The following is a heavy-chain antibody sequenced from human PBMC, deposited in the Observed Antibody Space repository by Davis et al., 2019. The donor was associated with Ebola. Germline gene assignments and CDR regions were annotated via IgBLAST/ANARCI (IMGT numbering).Heavy chain of an antibody. CDR3: ARSSTSWGVWFDP. D-gene: IGHD2-2*01. Sequence: SETLSLTCTVSGGSISSSSYYWGWIRQPPGKGLEWIGEINHSGSTNYNPSLKSRVTISVDTSKNQFSLKLSSVTAADTAVYYCARSSTSWGVWFDPWGQGTLVTVSS. V-gene: IGHV4-39*07. J-gene: IGHJ5*02. CDR2: INHSGST. CDR1: GGSISSSSYY.